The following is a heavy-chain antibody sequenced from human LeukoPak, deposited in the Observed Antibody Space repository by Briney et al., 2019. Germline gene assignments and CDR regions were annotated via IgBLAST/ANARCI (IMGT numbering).Heavy chain of an antibody. D-gene: IGHD1-1*01. CDR1: GFTFSNYA. Sequence: PGGSLRLSCAASGFTFSNYAMSWARQAPGKGLEWVTNIKEDGSEKHYVDSAKGRFTISRDNTKNSLYLQMNSLRAEGTAVYYRARPGQRDAFDIWGQGTLVTVFS. CDR3: ARPGQRDAFDI. V-gene: IGHV3-7*01. J-gene: IGHJ3*02. CDR2: IKEDGSEK.